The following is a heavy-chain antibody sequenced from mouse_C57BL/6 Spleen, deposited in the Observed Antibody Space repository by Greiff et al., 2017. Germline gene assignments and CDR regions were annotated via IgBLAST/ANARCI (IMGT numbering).Heavy chain of an antibody. D-gene: IGHD1-1*01. CDR3: ARKEDYYGSSSYYAMDY. J-gene: IGHJ4*01. CDR2: IDPANGNT. CDR1: GFNIKNTY. V-gene: IGHV14-3*01. Sequence: EVQLQQSVAELVRPGASVKLSCTASGFNIKNTYMHWVKQRPEQGLEWIGRIDPANGNTKYAPKFQGKATITADTSSNTAYLQLSSLTSEDTAIYDGARKEDYYGSSSYYAMDYWGQGTSVTVSS.